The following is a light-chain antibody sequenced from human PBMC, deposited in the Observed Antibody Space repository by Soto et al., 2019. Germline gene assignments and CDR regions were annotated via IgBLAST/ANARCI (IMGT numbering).Light chain of an antibody. CDR2: KAS. V-gene: IGKV1-5*03. Sequence: DIQMTQSPSTLSASVGDRVTITCRASQSISSWLAWYQQKPGKAPKLLIYKASSLESGVPSRFSGSGSGTEFTRTISSLQPDDFATYYCQQYNSYSTTFGGGTKVEIK. J-gene: IGKJ4*01. CDR1: QSISSW. CDR3: QQYNSYSTT.